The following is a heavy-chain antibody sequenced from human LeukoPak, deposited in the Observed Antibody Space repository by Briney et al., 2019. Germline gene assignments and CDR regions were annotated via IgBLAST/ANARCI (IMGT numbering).Heavy chain of an antibody. V-gene: IGHV3-7*04. CDR1: GFTFRSYR. Sequence: PGGSLRLSCAASGFTFRSYRMNWVRQAPGKGLDWVASIKQGESERYYVDSVNGRFTISRDNAKNSLYLQMNSLRAEDTAVYYCARGDNSAFDIWGQGTMVTVSS. J-gene: IGHJ3*02. D-gene: IGHD3-22*01. CDR3: ARGDNSAFDI. CDR2: IKQGESER.